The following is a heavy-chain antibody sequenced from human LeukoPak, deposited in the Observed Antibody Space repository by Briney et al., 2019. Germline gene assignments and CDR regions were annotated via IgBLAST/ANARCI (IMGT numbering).Heavy chain of an antibody. Sequence: ASVTVSCKASGYTFTGYYMHWVRQAPGQGLEWMGRINPNSGGTNYEQKFQGRVTMTRDTSISTAYMELSRLRSDDTAVYYCARERTIFGVVHFDYWGQGTLVTVSS. CDR1: GYTFTGYY. J-gene: IGHJ4*02. CDR3: ARERTIFGVVHFDY. D-gene: IGHD3-3*01. V-gene: IGHV1-2*06. CDR2: INPNSGGT.